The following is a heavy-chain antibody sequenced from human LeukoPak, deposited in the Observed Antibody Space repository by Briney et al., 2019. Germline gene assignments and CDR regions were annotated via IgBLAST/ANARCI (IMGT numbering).Heavy chain of an antibody. CDR1: GGSISSQNW. CDR2: IFHSGST. J-gene: IGHJ5*02. Sequence: SETLSLTCAVSGGSISSQNWWRRVRQPPGKGLEWIGEIFHSGSTHYNPSLKSRVTISVDKSKNQFSLNLSSVTAADTAVYYCAKGDIPNWFDPWGQGTLVTVSS. CDR3: AKGDIPNWFDP. D-gene: IGHD2-2*02. V-gene: IGHV4-4*02.